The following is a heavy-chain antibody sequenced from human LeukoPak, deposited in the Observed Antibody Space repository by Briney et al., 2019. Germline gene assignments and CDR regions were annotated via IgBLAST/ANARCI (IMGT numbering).Heavy chain of an antibody. CDR1: GYSFPNYW. D-gene: IGHD5-12*01. Sequence: GESLKISCKGSGYSFPNYWIGWVRQMPGKGLEWMGTIYPGDSDDRYSPAFQGQVTISADKSISTAYLQWSSLRASDTAMYYCARHTWSGYDLGDYWGQGTLVTVSS. J-gene: IGHJ4*02. CDR3: ARHTWSGYDLGDY. CDR2: IYPGDSDD. V-gene: IGHV5-51*01.